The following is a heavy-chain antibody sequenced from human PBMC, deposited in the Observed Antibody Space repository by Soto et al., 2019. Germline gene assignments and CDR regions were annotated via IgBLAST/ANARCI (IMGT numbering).Heavy chain of an antibody. J-gene: IGHJ6*02. CDR1: GGSFSGYY. CDR2: INHSGST. CDR3: ASFSPYSSSFYCGMDV. D-gene: IGHD6-6*01. V-gene: IGHV4-34*01. Sequence: ASETLSLTCAVYGGSFSGYYWSWIRQPPGKGLEWIGEINHSGSTNYNPSLKSRVTISVDTSKNQFSLKLSSVTAADTAVYYCASFSPYSSSFYCGMDVWGQGTTVTVSS.